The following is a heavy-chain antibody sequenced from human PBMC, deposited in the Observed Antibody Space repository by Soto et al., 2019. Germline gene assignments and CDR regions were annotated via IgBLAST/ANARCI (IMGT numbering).Heavy chain of an antibody. Sequence: GGSLRLSCAASGFTFSSYAMSWVRQAPGKGLEWVSTISGGGGGRYYADSVKGRFTISRDNSKNTLYLQMNSLRAEDTAVYYCAKDRGYGGYEPIDYWGQGTLVTVSS. J-gene: IGHJ4*02. V-gene: IGHV3-23*01. CDR3: AKDRGYGGYEPIDY. CDR2: ISGGGGGR. D-gene: IGHD5-12*01. CDR1: GFTFSSYA.